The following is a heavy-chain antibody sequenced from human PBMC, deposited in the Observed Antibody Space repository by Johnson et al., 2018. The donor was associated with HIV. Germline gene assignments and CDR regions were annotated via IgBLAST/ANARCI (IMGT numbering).Heavy chain of an antibody. CDR2: TWYDGSNK. CDR3: ARSDKWFGESDAFDI. V-gene: IGHV3-33*08. D-gene: IGHD3-10*01. J-gene: IGHJ3*02. CDR1: GLTVSSNY. Sequence: QVQLVESGGGLVQPGGSLRLSCAASGLTVSSNYMSWVRQAPGKGLEWVALTWYDGSNKWYADSVKGRFTISRDNSKNTLYLQMNSLRVGDTAVYYGARSDKWFGESDAFDIWGQGTMVTVSS.